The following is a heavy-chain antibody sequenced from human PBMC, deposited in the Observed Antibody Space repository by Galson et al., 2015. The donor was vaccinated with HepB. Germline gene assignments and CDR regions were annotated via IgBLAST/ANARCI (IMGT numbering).Heavy chain of an antibody. CDR3: AKDLKYGDHPLHYYGMDV. J-gene: IGHJ6*02. D-gene: IGHD4-17*01. Sequence: SLRLSCAASGFTFSSYGMHWVRQAPGKGLEWVALISYDGSNRYYADSVKGRFTISRDNSKNTLFLQMNSLRADDTAVYCCAKDLKYGDHPLHYYGMDVWGQGTTVTVSS. CDR1: GFTFSSYG. CDR2: ISYDGSNR. V-gene: IGHV3-30*18.